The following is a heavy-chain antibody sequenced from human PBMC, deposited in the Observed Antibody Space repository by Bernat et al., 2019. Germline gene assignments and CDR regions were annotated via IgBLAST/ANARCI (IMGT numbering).Heavy chain of an antibody. D-gene: IGHD3-10*01. CDR3: SRVRFRSYYYGSGSYYNGVLLSYGMDV. V-gene: IGHV1-69*01. J-gene: IGHJ6*02. CDR2: IIAIFGTA. CDR1: GGTFSSYA. Sequence: QVQLVQSGAEVKKPGSSVKVSCKASGGTFSSYAISWVRQAPGQGLEWRGGIIAIFGTANYAQKFQRRITITADESTNTAYMELSSLRSEETAVYYCSRVRFRSYYYGSGSYYNGVLLSYGMDVWGQGTTVTVSS.